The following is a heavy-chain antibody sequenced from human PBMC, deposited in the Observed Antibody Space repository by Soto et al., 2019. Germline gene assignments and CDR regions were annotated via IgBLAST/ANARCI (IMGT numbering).Heavy chain of an antibody. Sequence: SETLSLTCTVSGGSIISTFYYWGWLRQPPGRGLEWIANIHYSGETHYSPSLKSRVAISVDTSKSQFSLTLDPVTAADTAVYYCARRPDFRDHGWFDPWGQGILVTVSS. D-gene: IGHD4-17*01. CDR1: GGSIISTFYY. CDR3: ARRPDFRDHGWFDP. J-gene: IGHJ5*02. CDR2: IHYSGET. V-gene: IGHV4-39*01.